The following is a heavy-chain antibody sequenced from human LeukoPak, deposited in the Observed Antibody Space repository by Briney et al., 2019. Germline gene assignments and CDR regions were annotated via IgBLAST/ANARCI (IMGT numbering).Heavy chain of an antibody. CDR2: INWSGGSA. D-gene: IGHD2-21*02. J-gene: IGHJ3*02. Sequence: RPGGSLRLSCAASGFTFDDYGMSWVRHAPGKGLEWVSGINWSGGSAGYADSVKGRFTISRDNAKNSLYLQMNSLRAGDTALYYCARGSIVVVTAISDAFDIWGQGTMVTVSS. CDR1: GFTFDDYG. CDR3: ARGSIVVVTAISDAFDI. V-gene: IGHV3-20*04.